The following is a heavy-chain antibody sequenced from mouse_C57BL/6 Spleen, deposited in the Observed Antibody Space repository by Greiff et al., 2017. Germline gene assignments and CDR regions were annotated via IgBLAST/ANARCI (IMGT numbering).Heavy chain of an antibody. D-gene: IGHD2-5*01. J-gene: IGHJ2*01. Sequence: VQLQQSGAELARPGASVKMSCKASGYTFTSYTMHWVKQRPGQGLEWIGYINPSSGYTKYNQKFKDKATLTADKSSSTAYMQLSSLTSEDSAVYYCARSNYSNYDFDYWGQGTTLTVSS. V-gene: IGHV1-4*01. CDR1: GYTFTSYT. CDR3: ARSNYSNYDFDY. CDR2: INPSSGYT.